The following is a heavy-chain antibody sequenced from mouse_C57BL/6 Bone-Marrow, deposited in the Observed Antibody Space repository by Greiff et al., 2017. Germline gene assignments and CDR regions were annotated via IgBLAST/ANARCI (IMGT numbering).Heavy chain of an antibody. CDR2: IDPENGDT. J-gene: IGHJ1*03. CDR1: GFNIKDDY. CDR3: TTPYYYGRYFDV. Sequence: EVQVVESGAELVRPGASVKLSCTASGFNIKDDYMHWVKQRPEQGLEWIGWIDPENGDTEYASKFQGKATITADTSSNTAYLQLSSLTSEDTAVYYCTTPYYYGRYFDVWGTGTTVTVSS. V-gene: IGHV14-4*01. D-gene: IGHD1-1*01.